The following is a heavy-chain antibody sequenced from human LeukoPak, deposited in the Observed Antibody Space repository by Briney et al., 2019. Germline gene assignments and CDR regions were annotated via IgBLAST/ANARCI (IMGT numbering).Heavy chain of an antibody. CDR1: GGSISSSNSY. D-gene: IGHD6-19*01. V-gene: IGHV4-39*07. J-gene: IGHJ5*02. CDR3: ARSKPVAGTYWFDP. CDR2: IYYSGST. Sequence: PSETLSLTCTVSGGSISSSNSYWGWIRQPPGKGLEWIGNIYYSGSTYYNPSLESRVTMSVDTSKNQFSLKLSSVTAADTAVYYCARSKPVAGTYWFDPWGQGTLVTVSS.